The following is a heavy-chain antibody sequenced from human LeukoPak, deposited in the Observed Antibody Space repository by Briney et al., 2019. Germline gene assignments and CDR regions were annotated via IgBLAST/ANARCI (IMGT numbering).Heavy chain of an antibody. J-gene: IGHJ4*02. V-gene: IGHV3-21*01. Sequence: PGGGLRLSCAASGFTFSSYSMNWVRQAPGKGLEWVSSISSSSSYIYYSDSVKGRFTISRDNAKNSLYLQMNSLRAEDTAVYYCARFAIQGALFDYWGQGTLVTVSS. CDR1: GFTFSSYS. D-gene: IGHD3-16*01. CDR3: ARFAIQGALFDY. CDR2: ISSSSSYI.